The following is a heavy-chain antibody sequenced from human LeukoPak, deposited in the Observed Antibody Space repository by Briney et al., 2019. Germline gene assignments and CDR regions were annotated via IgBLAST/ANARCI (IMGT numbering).Heavy chain of an antibody. CDR3: VRDNSGLDY. Sequence: GGSLRLSCAASGFTFSDYYMDWVRQAPGKGLEWVGRIKHKPHSYTANYAASVKGRFTISRDDSKNSLYLQMNSLKTEDTAVYYCVRDNSGLDYWGQGTLVTVSS. CDR2: IKHKPHSYTA. V-gene: IGHV3-72*01. J-gene: IGHJ4*02. CDR1: GFTFSDYY. D-gene: IGHD7-27*01.